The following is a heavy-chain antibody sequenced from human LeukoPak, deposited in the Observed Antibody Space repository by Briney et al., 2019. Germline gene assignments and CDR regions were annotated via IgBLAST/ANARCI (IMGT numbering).Heavy chain of an antibody. CDR3: AKDRVTAMVIDY. CDR2: ISYDGSNK. D-gene: IGHD5-18*01. CDR1: GFTFSSYG. J-gene: IGHJ4*02. V-gene: IGHV3-30*18. Sequence: GGSLRLSCAASGFTFSSYGMHWVRQAPGKGLEWVAVISYDGSNKYYADSVKGRFTISRDNSKTTLYLQMNSLRAEDTAVYYCAKDRVTAMVIDYWGQGTLVTVSS.